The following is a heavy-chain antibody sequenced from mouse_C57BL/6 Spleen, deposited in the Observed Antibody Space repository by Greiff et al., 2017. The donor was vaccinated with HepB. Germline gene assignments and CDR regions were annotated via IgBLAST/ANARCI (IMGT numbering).Heavy chain of an antibody. Sequence: DVMLVESGGGLVKPGGSLKLSCAASGFTFSSYTMSWVRQTPEKRLEWVATISGGGGNTYYPDSVKGRFTISRDNAKNTLYLQMSSLRSEDTALYYCARPLKGYFDVWGTGTTVTVSS. V-gene: IGHV5-9*01. CDR1: GFTFSSYT. D-gene: IGHD1-3*01. J-gene: IGHJ1*03. CDR3: ARPLKGYFDV. CDR2: ISGGGGNT.